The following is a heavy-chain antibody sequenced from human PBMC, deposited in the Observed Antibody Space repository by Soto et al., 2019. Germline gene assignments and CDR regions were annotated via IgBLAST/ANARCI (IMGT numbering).Heavy chain of an antibody. CDR2: IKQDGSEK. J-gene: IGHJ6*03. Sequence: GGSLRLSCAASGFTFSSYWMSWVRQAPGKGLERVANIKQDGSEKYYVDSVKGRLTISRDNAKNSLYLQMNSLRAEDTAVYYCARDKIYYYYYYMDVWGKGTTVTVSS. V-gene: IGHV3-7*01. CDR3: ARDKIYYYYYYMDV. CDR1: GFTFSSYW.